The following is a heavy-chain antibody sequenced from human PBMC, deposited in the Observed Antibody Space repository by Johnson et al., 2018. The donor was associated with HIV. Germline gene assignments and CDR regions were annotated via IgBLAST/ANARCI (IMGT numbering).Heavy chain of an antibody. CDR1: GFTFDDYA. J-gene: IGHJ3*02. CDR3: AKASQQLVFYVAVDI. CDR2: ISWNSGSI. V-gene: IGHV3-9*01. Sequence: VQLVESGGGLVQPGRSLRLSCAASGFTFDDYAMHWVRQAPGKGLEWVSGISWNSGSIGYADSVKGRFTISRDNAKNSLYLQMNSLRAEDTAVCYCAKASQQLVFYVAVDIWGQGTMVTVSS. D-gene: IGHD6-13*01.